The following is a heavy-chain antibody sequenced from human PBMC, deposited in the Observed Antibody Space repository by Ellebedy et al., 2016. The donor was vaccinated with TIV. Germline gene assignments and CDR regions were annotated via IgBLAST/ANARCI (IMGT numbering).Heavy chain of an antibody. J-gene: IGHJ4*02. CDR1: GYTFTGYY. CDR3: ARDGYDILTGYPRDYFDY. CDR2: INPNSGGT. Sequence: AASVKVSCKASGYTFTGYYMHWVRQAPGQGLEWMGWINPNSGGTNYAQKVQGRVTMTTDTSTSTAYMDLRSLRSDDTAVYYCARDGYDILTGYPRDYFDYWGQGTLVTVSS. V-gene: IGHV1-2*02. D-gene: IGHD3-9*01.